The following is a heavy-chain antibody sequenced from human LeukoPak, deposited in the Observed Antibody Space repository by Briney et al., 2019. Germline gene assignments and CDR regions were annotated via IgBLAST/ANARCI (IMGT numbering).Heavy chain of an antibody. D-gene: IGHD1/OR15-1a*01. V-gene: IGHV4-39*07. CDR2: IYHSGST. J-gene: IGHJ4*02. CDR3: ARLGRDGGNSRRLDY. CDR1: GGSISSSSYY. Sequence: PSETLSLTCTVSGGSISSSSYYWGWIRQPPGKGLEWIGSIYHSGSTYYNPSLKSRVTISVDTSKNQFSLKLSSVTAADTAVYYCARLGRDGGNSRRLDYWGQGTLVTVSS.